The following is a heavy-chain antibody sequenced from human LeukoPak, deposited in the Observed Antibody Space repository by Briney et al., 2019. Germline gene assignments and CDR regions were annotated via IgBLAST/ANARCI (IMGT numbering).Heavy chain of an antibody. CDR3: ARATGSSSWYSSSLSGYYYYMDV. CDR2: IYYSGST. V-gene: IGHV4-59*01. CDR1: GGSITSYY. D-gene: IGHD6-13*01. J-gene: IGHJ6*03. Sequence: PSETLSLTCTVSGGSITSYYWSWIRQPPGKGLEWIGHIYYSGSTNSNPSLKGRVTMSVDTSKNQFSLKLSSVTAADTAVYYCARATGSSSWYSSSLSGYYYYMDVWGKGTTVTVSS.